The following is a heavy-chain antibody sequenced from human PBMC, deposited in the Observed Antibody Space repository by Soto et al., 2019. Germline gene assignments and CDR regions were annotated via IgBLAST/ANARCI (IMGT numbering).Heavy chain of an antibody. CDR1: GYTFTSYG. V-gene: IGHV1-18*01. CDR3: ARDRYCSGGSCYSGLVGFDP. Sequence: ASVKVSCKASGYTFTSYGISWVRQAPGQGLEWMGWISAYNGNTNYAQKLQGRVTMTTDTSTSTAYMELRSLRSDDTAVYYCARDRYCSGGSCYSGLVGFDPWGQGTLVTVSS. J-gene: IGHJ5*02. D-gene: IGHD2-15*01. CDR2: ISAYNGNT.